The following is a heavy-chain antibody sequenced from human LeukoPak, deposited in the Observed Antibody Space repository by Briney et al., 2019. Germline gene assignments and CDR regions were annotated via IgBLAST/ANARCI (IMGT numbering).Heavy chain of an antibody. CDR1: GYTFTGYY. Sequence: ASVKVSCKASGYTFTGYYMHWVRQAPGQGLEWMGWINPNSGGTNYAQKFQGRVTMTRDTSISTAYMELSRLRSDDTAVYYCARAEYYYDSSGYYYAHAFDIWGQGTMVTVSS. V-gene: IGHV1-2*02. D-gene: IGHD3-22*01. CDR2: INPNSGGT. J-gene: IGHJ3*02. CDR3: ARAEYYYDSSGYYYAHAFDI.